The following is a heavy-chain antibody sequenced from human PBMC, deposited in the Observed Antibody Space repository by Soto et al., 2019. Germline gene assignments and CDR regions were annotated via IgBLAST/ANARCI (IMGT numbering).Heavy chain of an antibody. CDR3: ARYYQGEGPADWFDP. Sequence: ASVKVSCKASGYTFTSYGISWVRQAPGQGLEWMGWISAYNGNTNYAQKLQGRVTMTTDTSTSTAYMELRSLRSDDTAVYYCARYYQGEGPADWFDPWGQGTLVTVSS. J-gene: IGHJ5*02. CDR1: GYTFTSYG. CDR2: ISAYNGNT. V-gene: IGHV1-18*01. D-gene: IGHD3-16*01.